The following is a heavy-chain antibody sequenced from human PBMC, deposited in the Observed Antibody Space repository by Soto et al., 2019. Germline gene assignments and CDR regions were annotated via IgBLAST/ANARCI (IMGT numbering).Heavy chain of an antibody. CDR3: VSWDTGAPDS. J-gene: IGHJ4*02. CDR2: TKNKAQSYTT. V-gene: IGHV3-72*01. Sequence: EVQLVESGGGLVQPGGSLRLSCAASGFTFSDHYMDWVRQAPGRGLEWVGRTKNKAQSYTTEYATSVKGRFTISRDDSKTSVYLQMNSLKIEDTAVYYCVSWDTGAPDSWGQGTLVTVSS. CDR1: GFTFSDHY. D-gene: IGHD7-27*01.